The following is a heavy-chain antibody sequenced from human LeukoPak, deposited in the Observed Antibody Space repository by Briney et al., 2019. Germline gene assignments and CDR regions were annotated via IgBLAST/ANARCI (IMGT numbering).Heavy chain of an antibody. J-gene: IGHJ2*01. V-gene: IGHV3-21*01. Sequence: GGSLRLSCAASGFTFGTYVMSWVRQAPGKGLEWVSSIGTSSSYIYYADSVKGRFTISRDNAKNSLYLQMNSLRAEDTAVYYCARALNYWYFDLWGRGTLVTVSS. CDR1: GFTFGTYV. CDR2: IGTSSSYI. CDR3: ARALNYWYFDL.